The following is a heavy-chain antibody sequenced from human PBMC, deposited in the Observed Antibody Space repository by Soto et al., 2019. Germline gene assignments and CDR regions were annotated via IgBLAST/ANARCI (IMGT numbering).Heavy chain of an antibody. J-gene: IGHJ6*02. CDR2: ISAYNGNT. Sequence: ASVKVSCKASGYTFTSYGISWVRQAPGQGLEWMGWISAYNGNTNYAQKLQGRVTMTTDTSTSTAYMELRSLRSDDTAVYYCASYLEWLYPHYYYGMDVWGQGTTVTVSS. D-gene: IGHD3-3*01. CDR1: GYTFTSYG. CDR3: ASYLEWLYPHYYYGMDV. V-gene: IGHV1-18*01.